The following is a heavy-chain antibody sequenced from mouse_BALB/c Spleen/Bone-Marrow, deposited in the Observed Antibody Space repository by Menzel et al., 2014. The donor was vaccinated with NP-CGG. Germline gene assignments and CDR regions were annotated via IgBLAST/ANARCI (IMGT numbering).Heavy chain of an antibody. CDR2: IRNKANGYTT. Sequence: EVKVVESGGGLVQPGGSLRLSCATSGFTLTDYYMSWVRQPPGKALEWLGFIRNKANGYTTEYSASVKGRFTISRDNSQSILYLQMNTLRAEDSATYYCARDRELTYFDYWGQGTTLTVST. J-gene: IGHJ2*01. CDR3: ARDRELTYFDY. CDR1: GFTLTDYY. V-gene: IGHV7-3*02.